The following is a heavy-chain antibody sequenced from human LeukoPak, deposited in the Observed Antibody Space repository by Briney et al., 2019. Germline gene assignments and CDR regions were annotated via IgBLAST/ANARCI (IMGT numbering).Heavy chain of an antibody. D-gene: IGHD3-3*01. V-gene: IGHV4-59*07. J-gene: IGHJ4*02. Sequence: SDTLSLTCTVSGGSISSYYWSWIRQPPGKGLEWIGYIYYSGSTNYNPSLKSRVTISVDTSKNQFSLKLSSVTAADTAVYYCARVRYDFWSGYYGAYEGSKEFDYWGQGTLVTVFS. CDR2: IYYSGST. CDR3: ARVRYDFWSGYYGAYEGSKEFDY. CDR1: GGSISSYY.